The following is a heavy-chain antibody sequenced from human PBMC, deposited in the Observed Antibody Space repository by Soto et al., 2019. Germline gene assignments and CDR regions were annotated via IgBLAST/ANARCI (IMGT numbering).Heavy chain of an antibody. CDR1: GYSFTSYW. CDR3: ARDDSSGYYHSRMDV. V-gene: IGHV5-10-1*01. D-gene: IGHD3-22*01. CDR2: IDPSDSYT. J-gene: IGHJ6*02. Sequence: RGESLKISCKGSGYSFTSYWISWVRQMPGKGLEWMGRIDPSDSYTNYSPSFQGHVTISADKSISTAYLQWSSLKASDTAMYYCARDDSSGYYHSRMDVWGQGTTVTVSS.